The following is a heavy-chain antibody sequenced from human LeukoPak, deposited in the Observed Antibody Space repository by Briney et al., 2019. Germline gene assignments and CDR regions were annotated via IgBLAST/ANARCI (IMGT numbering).Heavy chain of an antibody. CDR2: INPNSGGT. V-gene: IGHV1-2*02. J-gene: IGHJ6*03. Sequence: ASVKVSCKASGYTFTGYYMHWVRQAPGQGLEWMGWINPNSGGTNYAQKFQGRVTMTEDTSTDTAYMELSSLRSEDTAVYYCATSAIPRFGVMDVWGKGTTVTVSS. CDR3: ATSAIPRFGVMDV. CDR1: GYTFTGYY. D-gene: IGHD3-10*01.